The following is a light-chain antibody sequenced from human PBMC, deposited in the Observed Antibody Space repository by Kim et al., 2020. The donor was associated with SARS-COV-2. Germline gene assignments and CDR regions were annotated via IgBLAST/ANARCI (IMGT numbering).Light chain of an antibody. Sequence: SSTVGDSVAITCRASQSISSWLAWYQQKPGKAPKLLFYKASSLESVVSSRFSGSGSGTEFTLTISSLQAEDFATYFCQQYYSDWTFGQGTKVDIK. J-gene: IGKJ1*01. V-gene: IGKV1-5*03. CDR1: QSISSW. CDR2: KAS. CDR3: QQYYSDWT.